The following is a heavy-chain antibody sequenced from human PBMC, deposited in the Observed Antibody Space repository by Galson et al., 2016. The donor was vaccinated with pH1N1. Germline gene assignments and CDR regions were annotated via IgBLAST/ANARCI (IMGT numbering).Heavy chain of an antibody. Sequence: CAISGDSVSSNSATWNWIRQSPSRGLEWLGRTYYRSKWYYDYAESVKSRIIISPDTSKNQLSLQLNSVTPADTAVYYCARGVIDYDFWSGYQDHAAFDIWGQGTMVIVSS. V-gene: IGHV6-1*01. J-gene: IGHJ3*02. CDR3: ARGVIDYDFWSGYQDHAAFDI. CDR1: GDSVSSNSAT. D-gene: IGHD3-3*01. CDR2: TYYRSKWYY.